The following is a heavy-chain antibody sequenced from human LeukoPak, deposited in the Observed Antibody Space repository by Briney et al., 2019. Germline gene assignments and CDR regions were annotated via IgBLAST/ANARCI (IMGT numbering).Heavy chain of an antibody. CDR2: IYYSGST. V-gene: IGHV4-59*01. CDR1: GGSISRYY. J-gene: IGHJ6*02. D-gene: IGHD3-22*01. CDR3: ARVGSGSYYYGMDV. Sequence: SETLSLTCTVSGGSISRYYWSWIRQPPGKGLEWIGDIYYSGSTNYNPSLKSRVTISVDTSKNQFSLKLSSVTAADTAVYYCARVGSGSYYYGMDVWGQGTTVTVSS.